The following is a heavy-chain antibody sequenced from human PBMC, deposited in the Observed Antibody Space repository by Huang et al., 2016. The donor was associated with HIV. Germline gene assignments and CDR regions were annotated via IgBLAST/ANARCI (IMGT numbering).Heavy chain of an antibody. CDR1: GGSFSNYH. V-gene: IGHV4-34*01. Sequence: QANLEQWGAGLLKPSETLSLTCAVYGGSFSNYHWGWFRQPPGKGLEWMWQINHSGSTNYNPSLKIRVTMSVDLSKNQFSLKLGSVTAADTAIYYCASMDETYYYYVLDVWGQGTTVTVSS. CDR3: ASMDETYYYYVLDV. D-gene: IGHD3-10*01. CDR2: INHSGST. J-gene: IGHJ6*02.